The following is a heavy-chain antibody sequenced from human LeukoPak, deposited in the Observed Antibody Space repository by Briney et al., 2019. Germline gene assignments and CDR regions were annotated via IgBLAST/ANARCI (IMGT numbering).Heavy chain of an antibody. D-gene: IGHD3-3*01. V-gene: IGHV4-59*08. CDR1: GGSISPYY. CDR3: ARGLEWGDGFDI. Sequence: SETLSLTCTVSGGSISPYYWSWIRQPPGKGLEWIGYIYYSGSTNYNPSLKSRVTISVDTSKNQFSLKLSSVTAADTAVYYCARGLEWGDGFDIWGQGTMVTVSP. CDR2: IYYSGST. J-gene: IGHJ3*02.